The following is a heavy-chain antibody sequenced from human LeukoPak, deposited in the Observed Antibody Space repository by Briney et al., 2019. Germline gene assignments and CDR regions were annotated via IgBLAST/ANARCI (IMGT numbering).Heavy chain of an antibody. J-gene: IGHJ5*02. CDR2: VRGSGGST. Sequence: GGSLRLSCAPSGCSFSNYAMSWVRQAPGAGLEGVSDVRGSGGSTYYADSVNGRFTISRDNSKNTQYLQMNSLRAEDTAVYYCAVSRKGESLRWTHHDGSWGQGTLVTVSS. V-gene: IGHV3-23*01. CDR3: AVSRKGESLRWTHHDGS. D-gene: IGHD4-23*01. CDR1: GCSFSNYA.